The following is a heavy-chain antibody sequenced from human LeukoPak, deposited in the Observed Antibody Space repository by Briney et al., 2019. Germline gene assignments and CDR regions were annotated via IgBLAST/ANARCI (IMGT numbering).Heavy chain of an antibody. J-gene: IGHJ5*02. V-gene: IGHV3-48*03. Sequence: PGGSLRLSCAASGFTFSSYEMNWVRQAPGKGLEWVSYISSSGSTIYYADSVKGRFTISRDNAKNSLYLQMNSLRAEDTAVYYCARASSIPGWFRGSGSDPWGQGTLVTVSS. CDR2: ISSSGSTI. CDR3: ARASSIPGWFRGSGSDP. D-gene: IGHD3-10*01. CDR1: GFTFSSYE.